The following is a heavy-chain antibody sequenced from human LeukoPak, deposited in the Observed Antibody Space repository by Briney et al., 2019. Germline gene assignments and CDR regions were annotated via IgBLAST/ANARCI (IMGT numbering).Heavy chain of an antibody. CDR3: ARAGGTYYGIAFDI. J-gene: IGHJ3*02. CDR1: GFTVISNY. Sequence: GGSLRLSCAASGFTVISNYMNWVRQAPGKGLEWVANIKQDGSEKYYVDSVKGRFTISRDNAKNSLYLQMNSLRAEDTAVYYCARAGGTYYGIAFDIWGQGTMVTVSS. V-gene: IGHV3-7*01. CDR2: IKQDGSEK. D-gene: IGHD1-26*01.